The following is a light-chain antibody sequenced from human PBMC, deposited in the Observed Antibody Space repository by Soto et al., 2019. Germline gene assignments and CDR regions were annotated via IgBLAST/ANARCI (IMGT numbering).Light chain of an antibody. CDR1: QGISNY. CDR2: AAS. Sequence: DIQMTQSPSSLSESVGDRVTIICWASQGISNYLAWYQQKPGKVPKLLIYAASTLQSGVPSRFSGSGSGTDFTLTISSLQPEDVATYYCQKYNSAPWTFGQGTKVEIK. J-gene: IGKJ1*01. V-gene: IGKV1-27*01. CDR3: QKYNSAPWT.